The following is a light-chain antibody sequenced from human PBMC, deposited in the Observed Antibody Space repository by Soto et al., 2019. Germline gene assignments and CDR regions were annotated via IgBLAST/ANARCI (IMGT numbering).Light chain of an antibody. V-gene: IGKV3-20*01. J-gene: IGKJ2*01. Sequence: EIVLTQSPGTLSLSPGERATLSCRASQSFSGSYLGWYQQKLGQAPRLLIYDVSSMATGIPDRFSGSGSGTDFTLTISRLEPEDFAVSYCQQYGSSPGTFGQGTKLEIK. CDR1: QSFSGSY. CDR3: QQYGSSPGT. CDR2: DVS.